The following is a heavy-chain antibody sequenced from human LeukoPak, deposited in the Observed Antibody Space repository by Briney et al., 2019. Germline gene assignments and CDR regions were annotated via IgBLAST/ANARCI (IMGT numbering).Heavy chain of an antibody. J-gene: IGHJ4*02. V-gene: IGHV4-34*01. D-gene: IGHD1-26*01. CDR1: GGSLRGYY. Sequence: SESLSLTCAVYGGSLRGYYWGWIRQSPGKGLEWIWEINNSVGTNHNPSLKSRVTISVDPSKTQFSLKLSSVTAADTAVYYCASAFGGSYKGLFDYWGQGTLVTVSS. CDR2: INNSVGT. CDR3: ASAFGGSYKGLFDY.